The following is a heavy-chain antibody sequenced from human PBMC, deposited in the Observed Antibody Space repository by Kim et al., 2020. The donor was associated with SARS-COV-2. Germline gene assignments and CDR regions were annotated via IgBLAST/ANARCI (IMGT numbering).Heavy chain of an antibody. J-gene: IGHJ6*03. Sequence: GESLKISCKGSGYSFISYWIGWERQMPGKGLEWMGIIYPGDSDTRYSPSFQGQVTISADKSISTAYLQWSSLKASDSSMHYCVRHPTSYFYYMDVWGKGT. CDR3: VRHPTSYFYYMDV. CDR2: IYPGDSDT. CDR1: GYSFISYW. V-gene: IGHV5-51*01.